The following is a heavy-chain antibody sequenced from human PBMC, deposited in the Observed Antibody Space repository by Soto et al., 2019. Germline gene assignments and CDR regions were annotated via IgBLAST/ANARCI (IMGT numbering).Heavy chain of an antibody. V-gene: IGHV4-59*01. CDR2: IFASENT. Sequence: SETLSLTCTVSGDSISNNYWSWIRQSPGMGLEWIGYIFASENTNYNPSLKSRVSISIDTSKNLFSLKMTSLTAADTAVYYCAGQARGWATVRHFAYCGQATLVTVYS. D-gene: IGHD4-4*01. CDR1: GDSISNNY. J-gene: IGHJ4*02. CDR3: AGQARGWATVRHFAY.